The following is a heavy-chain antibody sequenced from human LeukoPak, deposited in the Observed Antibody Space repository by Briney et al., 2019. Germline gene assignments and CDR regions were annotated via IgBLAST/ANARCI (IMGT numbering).Heavy chain of an antibody. CDR3: GPSIYNWNDFDY. J-gene: IGHJ4*02. D-gene: IGHD1-1*01. V-gene: IGHV3-7*03. Sequence: GSLRLSCAASGFTFSSYAMSWVRQAPGKGLEWVANIKQDGSEKYYVDSVKGRFTISRDNSKNTLYLQMNSLRAEDTAVYYCGPSIYNWNDFDYWGQGTLVTVSS. CDR1: GFTFSSYA. CDR2: IKQDGSEK.